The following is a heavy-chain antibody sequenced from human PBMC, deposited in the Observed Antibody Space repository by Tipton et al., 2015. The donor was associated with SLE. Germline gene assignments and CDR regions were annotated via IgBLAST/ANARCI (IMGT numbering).Heavy chain of an antibody. CDR3: ARGPDRGYYFDL. V-gene: IGHV4-39*07. CDR1: DKSISSSDFY. D-gene: IGHD3-10*01. J-gene: IGHJ4*02. CDR2: MFYSGST. Sequence: TLSLTCSVSDKSISSSDFYWGWIRQPPGKGLEWIGSMFYSGSTYCNTSLKSRVTISLDTSNNQFSLKLNSVSAADTAIYYCARGPDRGYYFDLWGRGTVVTVSS.